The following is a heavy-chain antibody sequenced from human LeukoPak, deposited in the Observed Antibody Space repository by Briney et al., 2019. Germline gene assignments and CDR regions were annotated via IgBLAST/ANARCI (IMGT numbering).Heavy chain of an antibody. Sequence: SETLSLTCTVSGGSISSYYWSWIRQPAGKGLEWIGRIYSTGSTNYNPSLKSRVAMSVATSKTQFSLRLRSVTAADTAVYYCARQIASAGTAGFDFWGQGALVTVSS. D-gene: IGHD6-13*01. J-gene: IGHJ4*02. V-gene: IGHV4-4*07. CDR3: ARQIASAGTAGFDF. CDR1: GGSISSYY. CDR2: IYSTGST.